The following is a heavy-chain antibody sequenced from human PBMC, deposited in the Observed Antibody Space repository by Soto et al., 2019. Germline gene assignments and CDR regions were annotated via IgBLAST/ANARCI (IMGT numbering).Heavy chain of an antibody. CDR2: IYYSGST. CDR1: GGSVSSGSYY. CDR3: ARDVLIQKPIGRGYIYVGQGWFDP. Sequence: QVQLQESGPGLVKPSETLSLTCTVSGGSVSSGSYYWSWIRQPPGKGLEWIGYIYYSGSTNYNPSLKSRVTISVDTSKNQLSLKLSSVTAADTAVYYCARDVLIQKPIGRGYIYVGQGWFDPWGQGTLVTVSS. V-gene: IGHV4-61*01. D-gene: IGHD5-18*01. J-gene: IGHJ5*02.